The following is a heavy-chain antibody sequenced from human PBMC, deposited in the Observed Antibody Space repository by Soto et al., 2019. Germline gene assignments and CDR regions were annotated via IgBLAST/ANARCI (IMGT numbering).Heavy chain of an antibody. D-gene: IGHD3-22*01. CDR1: GGSLSSYY. Sequence: SLTCTVSGGSLSSYYWSWIRQPPGKGLEWIGYIYYSGSTNYNPSLKSRVTISVDTSKNQFSLKLSSVTAADTAVYYCARAYYYDSSGYYFDYWGQGTLVTVSS. CDR3: ARAYYYDSSGYYFDY. V-gene: IGHV4-59*01. CDR2: IYYSGST. J-gene: IGHJ4*02.